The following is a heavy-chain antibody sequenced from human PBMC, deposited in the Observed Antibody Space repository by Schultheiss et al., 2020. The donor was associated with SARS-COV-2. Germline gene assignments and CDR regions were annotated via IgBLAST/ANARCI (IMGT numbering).Heavy chain of an antibody. J-gene: IGHJ4*02. CDR1: GGSISSYY. CDR2: IYYSGST. V-gene: IGHV4-59*01. Sequence: SETLSLTCTVSGGSISSYYWSWIRQPPGKGLEWIGYIYYSGSTNYNPSLKSRVTISVDTSKNQFSLKLSSVTAADTAVYYCARVSDGYNPIFDYWGQGTLVTVSS. D-gene: IGHD5-24*01. CDR3: ARVSDGYNPIFDY.